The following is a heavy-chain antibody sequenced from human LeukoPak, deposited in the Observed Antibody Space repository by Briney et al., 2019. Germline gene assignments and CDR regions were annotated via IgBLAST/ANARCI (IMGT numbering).Heavy chain of an antibody. Sequence: ASVKVSCKASGYTFTGYYMHWVRQAPGQGLEWMGRINPNSGGTNYAQKFQGRVTMTRDTSISTAYMELSSLRSEDTAVYYCARGRSSGWYGGDYDEANCFDYWGQGTLVTVSS. V-gene: IGHV1-2*06. CDR1: GYTFTGYY. CDR2: INPNSGGT. D-gene: IGHD6-19*01. CDR3: ARGRSSGWYGGDYDEANCFDY. J-gene: IGHJ4*02.